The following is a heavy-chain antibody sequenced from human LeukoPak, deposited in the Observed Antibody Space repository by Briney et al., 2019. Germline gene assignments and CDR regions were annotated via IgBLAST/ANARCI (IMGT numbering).Heavy chain of an antibody. CDR1: GFTFSSYS. V-gene: IGHV3-21*01. CDR3: ARGSVVPAAICTNGVCSPFYL. J-gene: IGHJ2*01. D-gene: IGHD2-8*01. Sequence: GGSLRLSCAASGFTFSSYSMNWVRQAPGKGLEWVSSISSSSSYIYYADSVKGRFTISRDNAKNSLYLQMNSLRAEDTAVYYCARGSVVPAAICTNGVCSPFYLWGRGTLVTVSS. CDR2: ISSSSSYI.